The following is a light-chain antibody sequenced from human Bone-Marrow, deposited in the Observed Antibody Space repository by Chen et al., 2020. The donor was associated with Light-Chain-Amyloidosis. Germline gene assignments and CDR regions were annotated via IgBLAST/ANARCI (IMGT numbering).Light chain of an antibody. J-gene: IGLJ2*01. CDR1: SPNIGSNY. CDR2: RNN. CDR3: SAWDDSLSAVV. V-gene: IGLV1-47*01. Sequence: QSVLTQPPPASGTPGQRVTISCSGTSPNIGSNYIYWYQQFPGTAPKLLIYRNNQRPSGVADRFSGSKSGTSASLAISGLRPEDEADYYCSAWDDSLSAVVFGGGTKLTVL.